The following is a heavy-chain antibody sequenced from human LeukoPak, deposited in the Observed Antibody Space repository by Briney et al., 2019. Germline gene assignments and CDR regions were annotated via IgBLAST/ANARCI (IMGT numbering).Heavy chain of an antibody. CDR3: ANYDDSSAFDI. J-gene: IGHJ3*02. CDR2: INSDGSST. Sequence: GGSLRLSCAASGFTFSNYWMHWVRQAPGKGLVWVSRINSDGSSTSYADSVKGRFTISRDNAKNTLHLQMNSLRAEDTAVYYGANYDDSSAFDIWGQGTMVTVSS. CDR1: GFTFSNYW. V-gene: IGHV3-74*01. D-gene: IGHD4-17*01.